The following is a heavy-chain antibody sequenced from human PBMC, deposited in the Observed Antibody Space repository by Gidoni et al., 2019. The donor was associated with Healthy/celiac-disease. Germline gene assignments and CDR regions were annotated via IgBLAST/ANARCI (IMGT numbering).Heavy chain of an antibody. V-gene: IGHV3-7*03. CDR3: ARDFRSLHFGVAPYYYMDV. Sequence: EVQLVESGGGLVQPGGSLSLSCAASGFPFSSYVMSWVRQAPGKGLEWVANIKQDGSEKYYVDSVKGRFTISRDNAKNSLYLQMNSLRAEDTAVYYCARDFRSLHFGVAPYYYMDVWGKGTTVTVSS. D-gene: IGHD3-3*01. J-gene: IGHJ6*03. CDR1: GFPFSSYV. CDR2: IKQDGSEK.